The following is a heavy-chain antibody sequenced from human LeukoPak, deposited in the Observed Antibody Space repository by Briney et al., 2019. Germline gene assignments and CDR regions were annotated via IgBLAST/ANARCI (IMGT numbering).Heavy chain of an antibody. CDR1: GFTFSSHA. Sequence: GGSLRLSCAASGFTFSSHAMNWVRQAPGKGLEWVSSIDEGDGTTHYADSVKGRFTISRDDSKNTLYLQLNSLGVEDTAVYYCAGIAVVDYWGQGTLVTVSS. CDR2: IDEGDGTT. J-gene: IGHJ4*02. CDR3: AGIAVVDY. D-gene: IGHD6-19*01. V-gene: IGHV3-23*01.